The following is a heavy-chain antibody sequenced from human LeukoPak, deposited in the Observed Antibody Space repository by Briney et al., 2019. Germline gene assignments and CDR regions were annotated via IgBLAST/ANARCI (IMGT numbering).Heavy chain of an antibody. V-gene: IGHV3-7*03. D-gene: IGHD5-24*01. CDR3: AREVRDGLDY. Sequence: QPGGSLRLSCAVSGFAFSNYWMSWVRQAPGKGLEWVAHIKQDGSEKYYADSVKGRFTISRDNSKNTLYLQMNSLRAEGTAVYYCAREVRDGLDYWGQGTLVTVSS. CDR2: IKQDGSEK. J-gene: IGHJ4*02. CDR1: GFAFSNYW.